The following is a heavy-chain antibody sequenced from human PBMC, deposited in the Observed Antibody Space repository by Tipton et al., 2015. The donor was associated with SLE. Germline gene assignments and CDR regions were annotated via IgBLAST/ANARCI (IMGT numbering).Heavy chain of an antibody. J-gene: IGHJ4*02. CDR1: GFPFDDYA. D-gene: IGHD1-26*01. CDR2: ISWNSGNI. Sequence: SLRLSCAASGFPFDDYAMHWVRQAPGKGLEWVSGISWNSGNIGYADSVKGRFTISRDNAKNSLYLQMNSLRAEDTALYYRAKGLLVIVGATPFDYWGQGTLVTVSS. CDR3: AKGLLVIVGATPFDY. V-gene: IGHV3-9*01.